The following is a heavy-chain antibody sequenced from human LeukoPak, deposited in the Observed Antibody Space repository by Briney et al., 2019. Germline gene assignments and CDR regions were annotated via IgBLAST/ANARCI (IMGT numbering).Heavy chain of an antibody. J-gene: IGHJ6*04. CDR1: GFMFSKSW. CDR2: ISSSGSTI. CDR3: AELGITMIGGV. Sequence: GGSLRLSCAASGFMFSKSWMHWVRQAPGKGLEWVSYISSSGSTIYYADSVKGRFTISRDNAKNSLYLQMNSLRAEDTAVYYCAELGITMIGGVWGKGTTVTISS. D-gene: IGHD3-10*02. V-gene: IGHV3-48*03.